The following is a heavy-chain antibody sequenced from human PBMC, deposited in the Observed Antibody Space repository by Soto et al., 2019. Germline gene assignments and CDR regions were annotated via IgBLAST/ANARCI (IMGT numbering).Heavy chain of an antibody. Sequence: SETLSLTCAVSGGSITSTNWWTWVRQSPGKGLEWIGEIHHSGSTNYNPSLTSRVLISVDKSKNQFSLKLTSVTAADTAVYYCVXQRYCDDDCYLFDYWGQGTLVTVSA. CDR3: VXQRYCDDDCYLFDY. D-gene: IGHD2-21*02. CDR2: IHHSGST. CDR1: GGSITSTNW. V-gene: IGHV4-4*02. J-gene: IGHJ4*02.